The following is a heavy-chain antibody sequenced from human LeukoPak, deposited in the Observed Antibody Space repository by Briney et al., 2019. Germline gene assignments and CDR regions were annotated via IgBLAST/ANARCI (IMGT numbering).Heavy chain of an antibody. D-gene: IGHD3-16*01. CDR1: GGSITGHY. Sequence: SETLSLTCTVSGGSITGHYWSWIRQPPGKGLEWIGYIHYPGSTNYNPSLNSRITMSVDTPNNQFSLRLTSVTATDTAVYYCARLHALGAEEFDPWGQGALVTVSS. CDR2: IHYPGST. CDR3: ARLHALGAEEFDP. J-gene: IGHJ5*02. V-gene: IGHV4-59*11.